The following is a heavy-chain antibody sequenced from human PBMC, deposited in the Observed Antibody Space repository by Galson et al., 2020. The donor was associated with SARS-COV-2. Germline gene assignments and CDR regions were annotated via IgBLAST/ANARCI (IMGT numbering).Heavy chain of an antibody. CDR1: GFTFSSYA. Sequence: GGSLRLSCADSGFTFSSYAMHWVRQAPGKGLEWVAVISYDGSNKYYADSVKGRFTISRDNSKNTLYLQMNSLRAEDTAVYYCARNYGSSNDAFDIWGQWTMVTVSS. J-gene: IGHJ3*02. CDR2: ISYDGSNK. CDR3: ARNYGSSNDAFDI. V-gene: IGHV3-30*04. D-gene: IGHD3-10*01.